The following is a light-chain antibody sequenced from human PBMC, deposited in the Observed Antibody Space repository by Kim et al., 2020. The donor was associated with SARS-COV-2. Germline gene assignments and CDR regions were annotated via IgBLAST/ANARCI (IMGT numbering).Light chain of an antibody. V-gene: IGLV3-9*01. CDR3: QVWDSSTGV. CDR2: RDS. CDR1: NNGRKN. J-gene: IGLJ3*02. Sequence: SVALGQTARITCGGNNNGRKNVHWYQQKPGQAPVLVIYRDSNRPSGIPERFSGSNSGNTATLTISRAQAGDEADYYCQVWDSSTGVFGGGTQLTVL.